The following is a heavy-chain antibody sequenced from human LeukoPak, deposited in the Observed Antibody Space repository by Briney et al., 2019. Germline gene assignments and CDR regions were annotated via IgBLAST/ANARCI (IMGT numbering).Heavy chain of an antibody. CDR3: ARGSVEQQLVTDY. CDR2: IIPIFGTA. Sequence: SVKVSCKASGGTFSSYAISWVRQAPGQGLEWMGGIIPIFGTANYAQKFQGRVTITADESTSTAYMELSSLRSEDTAVYYCARGSVEQQLVTDYWGQGTLVTVSS. D-gene: IGHD6-13*01. V-gene: IGHV1-69*13. CDR1: GGTFSSYA. J-gene: IGHJ4*02.